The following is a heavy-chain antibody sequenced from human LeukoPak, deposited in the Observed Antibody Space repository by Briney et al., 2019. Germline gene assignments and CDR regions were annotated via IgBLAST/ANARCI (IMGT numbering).Heavy chain of an antibody. V-gene: IGHV4-34*01. Sequence: SETLSLTCAVYGGSFSGYYWSWIRQPPGKGLEWIGEINHSGSTNYNPSLKSRVTISVDTSKNQFSLRLSSVTAADTAVYHCARGGSYGPPDAFDIWGQGTMVTVSS. D-gene: IGHD1-26*01. J-gene: IGHJ3*02. CDR2: INHSGST. CDR3: ARGGSYGPPDAFDI. CDR1: GGSFSGYY.